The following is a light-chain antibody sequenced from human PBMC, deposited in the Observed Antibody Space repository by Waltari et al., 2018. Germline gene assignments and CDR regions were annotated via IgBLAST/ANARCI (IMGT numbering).Light chain of an antibody. CDR1: ELGNKY. Sequence: SYELTQPPSVSVSPGQTTSITCSGDELGNKYTCWYQQKPGQSPVLVIFKDEQRPSGITERFTGSNYGNTATLTITGTQPLDEADYYCQAWDTSTGDVVFGGGTKLTVL. J-gene: IGLJ2*01. CDR3: QAWDTSTGDVV. V-gene: IGLV3-1*01. CDR2: KDE.